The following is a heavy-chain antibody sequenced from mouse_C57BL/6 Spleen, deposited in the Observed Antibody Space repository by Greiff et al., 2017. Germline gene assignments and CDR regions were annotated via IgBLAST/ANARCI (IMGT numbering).Heavy chain of an antibody. D-gene: IGHD1-1*01. J-gene: IGHJ1*03. CDR1: GFNIKDDY. V-gene: IGHV14-4*01. Sequence: EVQLQQSGAELVRPGASVKLSCTASGFNIKDDYMHWVKQRPEQGLEWIGWIDPENGDTDYASKFQGKATITADTSSTTAYLQLSSLTSEDAAVYYCTYYNGSSDGYFDVWGTGTTVTVSS. CDR3: TYYNGSSDGYFDV. CDR2: IDPENGDT.